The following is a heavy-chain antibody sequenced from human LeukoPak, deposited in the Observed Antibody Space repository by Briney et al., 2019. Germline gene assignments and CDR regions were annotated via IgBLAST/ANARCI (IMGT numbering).Heavy chain of an antibody. CDR1: GGSFSGYY. V-gene: IGHV4-34*01. CDR3: ASGTVPSNWFAP. CDR2: INHSGST. Sequence: SETLSLTCAVYGGSFSGYYWSWIRQPPGKGLEWIGEINHSGSTNYNPSLKSRVTISVDTSKNQFSLKLSSVTAADTAVYYCASGTVPSNWFAPWGKGTLVTVSS. J-gene: IGHJ5*02. D-gene: IGHD4-11*01.